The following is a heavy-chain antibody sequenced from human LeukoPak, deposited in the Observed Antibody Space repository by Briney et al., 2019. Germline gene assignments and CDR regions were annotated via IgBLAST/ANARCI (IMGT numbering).Heavy chain of an antibody. D-gene: IGHD6-13*01. Sequence: GGSLRLSCAASGFTFSSYSMNWVRQAPGKGLEWVSSISSSSSYIYYADSVKGRFTISRDNAKNSLYLQMNSLRAEDTAVYYCARDARFRVYLARTDKLGIAVAGTGYYYGMDVWGQGTTVTVSS. CDR3: ARDARFRVYLARTDKLGIAVAGTGYYYGMDV. V-gene: IGHV3-21*01. J-gene: IGHJ6*02. CDR1: GFTFSSYS. CDR2: ISSSSSYI.